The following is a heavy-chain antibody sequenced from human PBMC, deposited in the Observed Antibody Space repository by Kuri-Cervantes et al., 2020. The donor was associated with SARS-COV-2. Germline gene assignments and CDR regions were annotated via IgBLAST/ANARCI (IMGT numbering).Heavy chain of an antibody. D-gene: IGHD6-19*01. CDR3: ARTLTHQLSSAVRNGRGWFDP. CDR1: GFSHNTFGMC. Sequence: SGPTLVKPTQTLTLTCTFSGFSHNTFGMCVSWIRQPPGKALEWLAHIFSNDEKSYSTSLKSRLTISKDTSKSQVVLTMTNMDPVDTATYYCARTLTHQLSSAVRNGRGWFDPWGQGTLVTVSS. CDR2: IFSNDEK. J-gene: IGHJ5*02. V-gene: IGHV2-26*01.